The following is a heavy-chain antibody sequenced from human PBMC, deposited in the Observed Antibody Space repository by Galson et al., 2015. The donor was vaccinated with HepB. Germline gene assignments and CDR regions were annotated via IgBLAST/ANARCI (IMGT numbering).Heavy chain of an antibody. CDR3: AREGSKTIFGVVTLGWFDP. CDR2: IYYSGST. Sequence: SLTCTVSGGSISSGDYYWSWIRQHPGKGLEWIGYIYYSGSTYYNPSLKSRITLSLDTSKNQFSLKLSSVTAADTAVYYCAREGSKTIFGVVTLGWFDPWGQGTLVTVSS. CDR1: GGSISSGDYY. J-gene: IGHJ5*02. V-gene: IGHV4-31*03. D-gene: IGHD3-3*01.